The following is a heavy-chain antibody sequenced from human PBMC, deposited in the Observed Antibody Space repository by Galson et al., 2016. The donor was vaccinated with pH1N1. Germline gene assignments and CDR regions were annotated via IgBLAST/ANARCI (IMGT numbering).Heavy chain of an antibody. CDR2: ITGSGGRT. Sequence: SLRLSCAASGFNFGNYAMDWVRQPPGKGLEWVSGITGSGGRTDYGVSMKGRFIVSRDNSKNTLFLQLNSLRVDDTAVYYCVKEPFSTVLYGFDDWGQGTLLTVSS. J-gene: IGHJ3*01. CDR1: GFNFGNYA. V-gene: IGHV3-23*01. CDR3: VKEPFSTVLYGFDD. D-gene: IGHD5/OR15-5a*01.